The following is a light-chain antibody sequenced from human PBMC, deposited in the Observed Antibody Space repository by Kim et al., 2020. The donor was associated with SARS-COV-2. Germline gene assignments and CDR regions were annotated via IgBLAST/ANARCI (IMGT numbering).Light chain of an antibody. V-gene: IGLV3-19*01. J-gene: IGLJ3*02. CDR2: DKV. Sequence: LGQTVTITCQGDSLRSVYGNWFQQKPGQAPVLLIYDKVNRPSGIPERFSASASGKTVSLTIIGAQAEDEADYFCEARDGSGDFVVFGGGTRLTVL. CDR3: EARDGSGDFVV. CDR1: SLRSVY.